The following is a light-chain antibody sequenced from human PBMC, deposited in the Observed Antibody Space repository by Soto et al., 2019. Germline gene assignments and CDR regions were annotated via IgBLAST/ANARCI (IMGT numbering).Light chain of an antibody. CDR3: QQYNSYPWT. J-gene: IGKJ1*01. CDR2: DAS. CDR1: QSISSW. Sequence: DIHMTQSPSTLSASVGDRVTITCRASQSISSWLAWYQQKPGKAPKLLIYDASSLESGVPSRFSGSGSGTEFTLTISSLQPDDFATYYCQQYNSYPWTFGQGTKVDSK. V-gene: IGKV1-5*01.